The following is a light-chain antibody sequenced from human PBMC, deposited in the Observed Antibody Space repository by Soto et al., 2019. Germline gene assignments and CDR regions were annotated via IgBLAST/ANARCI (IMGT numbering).Light chain of an antibody. CDR1: SSNIGAGYD. CDR2: GNN. CDR3: QSFDSGLSGSHV. J-gene: IGLJ1*01. Sequence: QSVLTQPPSVSGAPGQRVTISCTGSSSNIGAGYDVHWYQQLPGTAPKLLIYGNNNRPSGVPDRFSGSKSGTSASLAITGLQAEDEADYYCQSFDSGLSGSHVFGTGTKLTVL. V-gene: IGLV1-40*01.